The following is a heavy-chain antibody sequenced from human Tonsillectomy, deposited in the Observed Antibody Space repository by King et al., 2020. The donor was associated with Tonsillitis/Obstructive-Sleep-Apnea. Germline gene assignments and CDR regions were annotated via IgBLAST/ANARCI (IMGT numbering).Heavy chain of an antibody. V-gene: IGHV4-59*08. Sequence: QLQESGPGLVKPSETLSLTCTVSGGSISSYYWSWIRQPPGKGLEWIGYIYYSGSTNYNPSLKSRVTISVDTSKNQFSLKLSSVTAADTAVYYCARVPTGLYYYYYMDVWGKGPTVTVSS. CDR1: GGSISSYY. CDR3: ARVPTGLYYYYYMDV. CDR2: IYYSGST. J-gene: IGHJ6*03. D-gene: IGHD3-9*01.